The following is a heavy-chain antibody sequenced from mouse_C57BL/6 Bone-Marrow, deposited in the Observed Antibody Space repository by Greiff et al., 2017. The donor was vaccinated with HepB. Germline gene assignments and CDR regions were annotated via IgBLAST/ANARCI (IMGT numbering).Heavy chain of an antibody. CDR3: AKTHYYGNWYFDV. Sequence: VKVVESGPGLVQPSQSLSITCTVSGFSLTSYGVHWVRQSPGKGLEWLGVIWRGGSTDYNAAFMSRLSITKDNSKSQVFFKMNSLQADDTAIYYCAKTHYYGNWYFDVWGTGTTVTVSS. CDR1: GFSLTSYG. D-gene: IGHD1-1*01. J-gene: IGHJ1*03. CDR2: IWRGGST. V-gene: IGHV2-5*01.